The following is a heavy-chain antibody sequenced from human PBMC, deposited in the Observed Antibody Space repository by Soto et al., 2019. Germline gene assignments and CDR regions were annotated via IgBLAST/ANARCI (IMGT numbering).Heavy chain of an antibody. Sequence: GGSLRLSCAASGFTVSSNYMSWVRQAPGKGLEWVSVIYSGGSTYYADSVKGRFTISRDNSKNTLYLQMNSLRAEDTAVYYCASDPIYGDYEYYFDYWGQGTLVTVSS. J-gene: IGHJ4*02. D-gene: IGHD4-17*01. CDR1: GFTVSSNY. CDR2: IYSGGST. V-gene: IGHV3-66*01. CDR3: ASDPIYGDYEYYFDY.